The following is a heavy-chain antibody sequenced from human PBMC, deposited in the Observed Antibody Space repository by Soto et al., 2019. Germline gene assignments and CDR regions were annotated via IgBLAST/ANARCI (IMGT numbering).Heavy chain of an antibody. Sequence: SETLSLTCTVSNGSLSSNYWSWIRQSPGKGLEWIGNIYYSGSTNYNPSLKSRVTMSVDTSKDQFSLKLSSVTAADTAVYYCARIPYYYDSSGYYFKTNWFDPWGQGTLVTVSS. J-gene: IGHJ5*02. CDR2: IYYSGST. V-gene: IGHV4-59*12. CDR3: ARIPYYYDSSGYYFKTNWFDP. CDR1: NGSLSSNY. D-gene: IGHD3-22*01.